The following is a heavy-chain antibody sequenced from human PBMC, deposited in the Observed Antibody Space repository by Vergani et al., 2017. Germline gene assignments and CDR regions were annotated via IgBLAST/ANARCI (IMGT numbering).Heavy chain of an antibody. Sequence: EVQLVESGGGLVQPGRSLRLSCAASGFTFDDYAMHWVRQAPGKGLEWVSGISWNSGSIGYADSVKGRFTISRDNAKNSLYLQMNSLRAEDTAVYYCATARTYTYYYDSSGYLYEDYWGQGTLVTVSS. V-gene: IGHV3-9*01. J-gene: IGHJ4*02. D-gene: IGHD3-22*01. CDR2: ISWNSGSI. CDR3: ATARTYTYYYDSSGYLYEDY. CDR1: GFTFDDYA.